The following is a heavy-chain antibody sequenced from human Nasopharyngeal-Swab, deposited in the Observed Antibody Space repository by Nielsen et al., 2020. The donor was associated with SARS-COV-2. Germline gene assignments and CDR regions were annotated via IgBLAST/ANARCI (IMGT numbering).Heavy chain of an antibody. CDR3: ASPRGYYDSSGAFDY. CDR2: ISSSSSYI. D-gene: IGHD3-22*01. Sequence: GGSLRLSCAASGFTFSSYSMNWVRQAPGKGLEWVPSISSSSSYIYYADSVKGRFTISRDNAKNSLYLQMNSLRAEDTAVYYCASPRGYYDSSGAFDYWGQGTLVTVSS. J-gene: IGHJ4*02. V-gene: IGHV3-21*01. CDR1: GFTFSSYS.